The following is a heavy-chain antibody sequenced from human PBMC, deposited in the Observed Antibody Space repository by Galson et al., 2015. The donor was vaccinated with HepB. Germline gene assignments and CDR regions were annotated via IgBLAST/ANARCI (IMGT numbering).Heavy chain of an antibody. D-gene: IGHD2-2*01. Sequence: SVKVSCKASGYTFTRYAIHWVRQAPGQRLEWMGWINAGNGNIKYSQKFQGRVTITRDTSANTAYMELSRLRSEDSGVFYCVRESVVVPTATPYYFGYWGQGTLVTVSS. CDR3: VRESVVVPTATPYYFGY. V-gene: IGHV1-3*01. J-gene: IGHJ4*02. CDR1: GYTFTRYA. CDR2: INAGNGNI.